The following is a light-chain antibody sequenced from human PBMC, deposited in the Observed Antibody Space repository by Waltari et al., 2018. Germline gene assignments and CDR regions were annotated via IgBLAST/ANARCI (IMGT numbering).Light chain of an antibody. J-gene: IGKJ2*01. CDR3: QHSYSTPYT. Sequence: DIQMTQSPSSLSASVGDRAPITCRASQSISSDLNWYQQKPGKAPKLLIYAASSLQSGVPSRFSGSGSGTDFTLTISSLQPEDFATYYCQHSYSTPYTFGQGTKLEIK. V-gene: IGKV1-39*01. CDR1: QSISSD. CDR2: AAS.